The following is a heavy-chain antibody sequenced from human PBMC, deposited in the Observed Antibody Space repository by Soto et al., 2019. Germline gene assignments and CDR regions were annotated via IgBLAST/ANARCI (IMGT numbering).Heavy chain of an antibody. V-gene: IGHV1-69*02. CDR1: GGTFSTYT. D-gene: IGHD3-22*01. Sequence: SVKVSCKTSGGTFSTYTVSWVRQAPGQGLEWIGRIIPILDVLTYAQKFQGRITITADKSISTAYLQWSSLKASDTAMYYCARHKGYDSSGYYGRGEAFDIWGQGTMVTVSS. CDR3: ARHKGYDSSGYYGRGEAFDI. CDR2: IIPILDVL. J-gene: IGHJ3*02.